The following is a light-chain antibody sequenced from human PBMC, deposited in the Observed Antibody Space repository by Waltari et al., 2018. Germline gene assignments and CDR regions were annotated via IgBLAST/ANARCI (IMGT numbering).Light chain of an antibody. CDR2: ANY. V-gene: IGLV1-44*01. CDR1: TSTIGTHT. Sequence: QSVLTQPPSTSGTPGQTVTISCSGRTSTIGTHTVTWYQLLPGTAPKTVIFANYHRPSGVPDRFSASKSGTSASLVISGLQSEDEADYFCATWDDNLSGRVFGGGTKVTVL. J-gene: IGLJ2*01. CDR3: ATWDDNLSGRV.